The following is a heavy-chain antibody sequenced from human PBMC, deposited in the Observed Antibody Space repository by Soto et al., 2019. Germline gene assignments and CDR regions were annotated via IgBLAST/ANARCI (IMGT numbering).Heavy chain of an antibody. CDR3: ARVSGSYYYGMDV. Sequence: PSETLSLTSAVSGGSISSSNWWSWVRQPPGKGLEWIGEIYHSGSTNYNPSLKSRVTISVDKSKNQFSLKLSSVTAADTAVYYCARVSGSYYYGMDVWGQGTTVT. CDR1: GGSISSSNW. CDR2: IYHSGST. V-gene: IGHV4-4*02. D-gene: IGHD1-26*01. J-gene: IGHJ6*02.